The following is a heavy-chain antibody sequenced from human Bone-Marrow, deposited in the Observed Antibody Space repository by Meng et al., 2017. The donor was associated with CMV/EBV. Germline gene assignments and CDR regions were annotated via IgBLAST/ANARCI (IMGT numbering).Heavy chain of an antibody. D-gene: IGHD3-16*01. J-gene: IGHJ5*02. V-gene: IGHV3-7*04. CDR3: ARGAGYVFDP. CDR2: INQDGSEK. Sequence: GESLKISCAASGFTFSSYWMTWVRQAPGKGLEWVANINQDGSEKYYVDSVKGRITISRDNDEKSLFLQMSSLRAEDTGVYYCARGAGYVFDPWGQGTLVTVSS. CDR1: GFTFSSYW.